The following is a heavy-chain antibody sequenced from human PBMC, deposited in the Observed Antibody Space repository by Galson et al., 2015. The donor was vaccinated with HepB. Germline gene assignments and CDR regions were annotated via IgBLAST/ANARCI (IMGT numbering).Heavy chain of an antibody. V-gene: IGHV3-33*01. D-gene: IGHD3-22*01. J-gene: IGHJ6*02. Sequence: SLRLSCAASGFTFSSYGMHWVRQAPGKGLEWVAVIWYDGSNKYYADSVKGRFTISRDNSKNTLYLQMNSLRAEDTAVYYCARDRITMITLKYYYYYYGMDVWGQGTTVTVSS. CDR3: ARDRITMITLKYYYYYYGMDV. CDR2: IWYDGSNK. CDR1: GFTFSSYG.